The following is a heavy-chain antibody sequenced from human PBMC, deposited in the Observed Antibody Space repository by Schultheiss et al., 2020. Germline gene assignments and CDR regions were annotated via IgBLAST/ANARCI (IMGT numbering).Heavy chain of an antibody. J-gene: IGHJ4*02. D-gene: IGHD3-10*01. V-gene: IGHV4-4*02. CDR1: GGSISRNNW. CDR3: ARGRVARYYGSGSPFDY. CDR2: IYHRGST. Sequence: SETLSLTCAVSGGSISRNNWWSWVRQPPGKGLEWIGEIYHRGSTNYNPSLGSRVTISVDRSKNQFSLKLSSVTAADTAVYYCARGRVARYYGSGSPFDYWGQGTLVNVYS.